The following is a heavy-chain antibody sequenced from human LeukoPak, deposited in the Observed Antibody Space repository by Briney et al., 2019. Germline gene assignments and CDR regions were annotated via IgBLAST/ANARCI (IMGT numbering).Heavy chain of an antibody. D-gene: IGHD6-19*01. V-gene: IGHV3-21*01. CDR2: ISSSGSYI. CDR1: GFTFSSYS. CDR3: ARDSSGWPPADY. Sequence: GGSLRLSCAASGFTFSSYSMNWVRQAPGKGLEWVSSISSSGSYIYYADSVKGRFTISRDNAKNSLYLQMNSLRAEDTAVYYCARDSSGWPPADYWGQGTLVTVSS. J-gene: IGHJ4*02.